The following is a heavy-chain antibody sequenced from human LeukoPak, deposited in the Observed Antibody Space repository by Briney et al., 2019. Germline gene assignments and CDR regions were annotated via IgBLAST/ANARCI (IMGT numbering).Heavy chain of an antibody. V-gene: IGHV1-2*02. CDR1: GYTFTDYY. Sequence: GASVKVSCKASGYTFTDYYMHWVRQAPGQGLEWMGWINPKSGGTNYAQKFKGRVTMTRDTSISTAHMELSRLRSDDTAVYYCAREVPEYSSSYNYYYYYMDVWGKGTTVTVSS. J-gene: IGHJ6*03. CDR2: INPKSGGT. D-gene: IGHD6-13*01. CDR3: AREVPEYSSSYNYYYYYMDV.